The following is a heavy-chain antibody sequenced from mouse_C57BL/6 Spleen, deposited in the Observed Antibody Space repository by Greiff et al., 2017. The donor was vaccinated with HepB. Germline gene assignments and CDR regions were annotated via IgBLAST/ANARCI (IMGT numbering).Heavy chain of an antibody. J-gene: IGHJ2*01. V-gene: IGHV1-66*01. CDR2: IYPGSGNT. CDR1: GYSFTSYY. CDR3: AKGTGGGYFDY. D-gene: IGHD4-1*01. Sequence: VKVVESGPELVKPGASVKISCKASGYSFTSYYIHWVKQRPGQGLEWIGWIYPGSGNTKYNEKFKGKATLTADTSSSTAYMQLSSLTSEDSAVYYCAKGTGGGYFDYWGQGTTLTVSS.